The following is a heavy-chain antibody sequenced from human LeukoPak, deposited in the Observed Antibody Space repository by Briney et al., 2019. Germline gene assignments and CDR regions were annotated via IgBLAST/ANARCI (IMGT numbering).Heavy chain of an antibody. CDR1: GFTFSNYA. CDR2: ISSSGGST. D-gene: IGHD2-2*01. Sequence: GGSLRLSCVASGFTFSNYAMNWVRQAPGKGLEWVSGISSSGGSTYYADSVKGRFTFSRDNSKNTLYLQMNSLRAEDTAVYYCAKEGLPAVMPTSYFVYWGEGDLVTVSS. V-gene: IGHV3-23*01. CDR3: AKEGLPAVMPTSYFVY. J-gene: IGHJ4*02.